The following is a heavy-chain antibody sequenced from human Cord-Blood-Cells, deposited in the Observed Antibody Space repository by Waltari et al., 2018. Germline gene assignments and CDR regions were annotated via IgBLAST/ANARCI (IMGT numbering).Heavy chain of an antibody. CDR2: INHSGST. D-gene: IGHD6-13*01. CDR1: GGSFSGYY. CDR3: ASTSSSWYDY. Sequence: QVQLQQWGAGLLKPSETLSLTCAVYGGSFSGYYWSWIRQPPGKGLEWIGEINHSGSTNYNPTLKSRVTISVETSKNQFSLKLSSVTAADTAVYYCASTSSSWYDYWGQGTLVTVSS. V-gene: IGHV4-34*01. J-gene: IGHJ4*02.